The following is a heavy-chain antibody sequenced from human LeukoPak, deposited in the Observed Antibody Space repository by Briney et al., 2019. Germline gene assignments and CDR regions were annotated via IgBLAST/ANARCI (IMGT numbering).Heavy chain of an antibody. D-gene: IGHD2-21*01. J-gene: IGHJ4*02. CDR1: GFTFSSYN. CDR2: ISSSSSTI. CDR3: ARDRTIASINY. V-gene: IGHV3-48*04. Sequence: GGSLRLSCAASGFTFSSYNMYWVRQAPGKGLEWVSYISSSSSTIYYAESVKGRFTISRDNAKNSLYLQMNSLRAEDTAVYYCARDRTIASINYWGQGTLVTVSS.